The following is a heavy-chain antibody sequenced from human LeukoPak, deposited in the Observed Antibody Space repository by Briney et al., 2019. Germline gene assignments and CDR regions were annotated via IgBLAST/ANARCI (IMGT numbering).Heavy chain of an antibody. J-gene: IGHJ4*02. CDR1: GFTFTNYW. Sequence: GGSLRLSCAASGFTFTNYWMSWVRQAPGKGLEWVAVISYDGSNKYYADSVKGRFTISRDNSKNTLYLQMNSLRAEDAAVYYCASSWPATYYFDYWGQGTLVTVSS. V-gene: IGHV3-30*03. D-gene: IGHD2-15*01. CDR2: ISYDGSNK. CDR3: ASSWPATYYFDY.